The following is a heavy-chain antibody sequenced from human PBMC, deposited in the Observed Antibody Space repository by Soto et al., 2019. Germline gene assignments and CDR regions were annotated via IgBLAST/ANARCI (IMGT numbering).Heavy chain of an antibody. CDR2: IYYSGST. D-gene: IGHD3-3*01. V-gene: IGHV4-31*03. J-gene: IGHJ6*03. Sequence: PSETLSLTCTVSGGSISSGGYYWSWIRQHPGRGLEWIGYIYYSGSTYYNPSLKSRVTISVDTSKNQFSLKLSSVTAADTAVYYCARVSVGYDFWSGYPVPYYYMDVWGKGTTVTVSS. CDR1: GGSISSGGYY. CDR3: ARVSVGYDFWSGYPVPYYYMDV.